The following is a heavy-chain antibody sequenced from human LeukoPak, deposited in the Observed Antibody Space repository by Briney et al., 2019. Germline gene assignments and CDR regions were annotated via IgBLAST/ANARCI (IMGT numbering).Heavy chain of an antibody. CDR2: ISSISSII. V-gene: IGHV3-48*01. J-gene: IGHJ3*02. D-gene: IGHD1-7*01. Sequence: GGSLRLSCAASGFTFSSYTMNWVRQAPGKGLEWVSYISSISSIIYYADSVKGRFTISRDNAKNSLYLQMNSLRAEDTAVYYCARYRNYPIDAFDIWGQGTMVTVSS. CDR3: ARYRNYPIDAFDI. CDR1: GFTFSSYT.